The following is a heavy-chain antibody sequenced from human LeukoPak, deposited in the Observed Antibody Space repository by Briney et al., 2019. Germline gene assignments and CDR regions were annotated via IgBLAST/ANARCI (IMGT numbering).Heavy chain of an antibody. CDR2: MNPNSGNT. D-gene: IGHD4-17*01. J-gene: IGHJ3*02. CDR3: ARNDYGDGDAFDI. V-gene: IGHV1-8*01. Sequence: ASVKVSCKASVYTFTTYDINWVRQATGQGLEWMGWMNPNSGNTGYAQKFQGRVTMTRSTSISTVYMELTSLRSEDTAVYYCARNDYGDGDAFDIWGQGTMVTVS. CDR1: VYTFTTYD.